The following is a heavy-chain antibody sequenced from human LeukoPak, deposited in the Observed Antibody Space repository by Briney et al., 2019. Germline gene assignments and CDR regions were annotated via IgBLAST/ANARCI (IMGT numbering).Heavy chain of an antibody. D-gene: IGHD6-13*01. V-gene: IGHV4-59*01. CDR2: IDYSGSS. Sequence: SETLSLTCTVSGGSISGYYWSWIRQPPVRGLEWIGYIDYSGSSNSNPSLKSRVTISLDTSNNQFSLKLSSVTAADTAVYYCARGLRLSAAGTNFDSWGQGTLVTVSS. CDR1: GGSISGYY. CDR3: ARGLRLSAAGTNFDS. J-gene: IGHJ4*02.